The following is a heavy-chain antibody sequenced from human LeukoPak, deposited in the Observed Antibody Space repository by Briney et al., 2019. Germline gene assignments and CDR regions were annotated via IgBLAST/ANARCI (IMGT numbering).Heavy chain of an antibody. CDR2: INHSGST. Sequence: KASETLSLTCAVYGGSFSGYYWSWIRQPPGKGLEWIGEINHSGSTNYNPSLKSRVTISVDTSKNQFSLKPSSVTAADTAVYYCVGKGYYFDYWGQGTLVTVSS. CDR1: GGSFSGYY. CDR3: VGKGYYFDY. D-gene: IGHD7-27*01. V-gene: IGHV4-34*01. J-gene: IGHJ4*02.